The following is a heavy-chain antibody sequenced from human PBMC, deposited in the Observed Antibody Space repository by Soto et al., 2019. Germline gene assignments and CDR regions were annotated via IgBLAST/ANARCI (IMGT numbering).Heavy chain of an antibody. CDR1: GYTFSSYS. D-gene: IGHD2-8*01. CDR3: ARDNGYYDF. J-gene: IGHJ4*02. CDR2: ISTTSGNT. Sequence: QIQMVQSGAEVEQPGASVKISCKTSGYTFSSYSRNWVRQAPGQGLVWMAWISTTSGNTHYAERVQGRVTVTLDKSASTAFMEMWGLTSNDTAVYFCARDNGYYDFWGQGTLVTVSS. V-gene: IGHV1-18*01.